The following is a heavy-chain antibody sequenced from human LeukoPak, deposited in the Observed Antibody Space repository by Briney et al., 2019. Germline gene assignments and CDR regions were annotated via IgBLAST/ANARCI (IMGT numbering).Heavy chain of an antibody. D-gene: IGHD1-26*01. CDR3: ARCHAQQWELGYMDV. Sequence: SETLSLTCTVSGGSISSSSYYWGWIRQPPGKGLEWIGSIHYSGSTYYNPSLKSRVTISVDTSKNQFSLKLSSVTAADTAVYYCARCHAQQWELGYMDVWGKGTTVTVSS. V-gene: IGHV4-39*01. CDR2: IHYSGST. CDR1: GGSISSSSYY. J-gene: IGHJ6*03.